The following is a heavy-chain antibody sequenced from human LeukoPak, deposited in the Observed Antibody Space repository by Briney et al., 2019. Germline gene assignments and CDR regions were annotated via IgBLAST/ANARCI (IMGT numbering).Heavy chain of an antibody. CDR2: VYYSGST. CDR1: GASISSYY. D-gene: IGHD3-10*01. J-gene: IGHJ6*03. Sequence: SETLSLTCTVSGASISSYYWCWIRQPPGQGMEWVGYVYYSGSTNYNPSLKSRVTISVDTSKNQFSLKLSSVTAADTAVYYCASTHYYGSGIYYPYYYYMDVWGKGTTVTISS. V-gene: IGHV4-59*01. CDR3: ASTHYYGSGIYYPYYYYMDV.